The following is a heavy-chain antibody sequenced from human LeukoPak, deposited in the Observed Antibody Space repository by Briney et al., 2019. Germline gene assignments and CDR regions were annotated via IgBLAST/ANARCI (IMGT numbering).Heavy chain of an antibody. CDR2: IYHSGST. D-gene: IGHD5-12*01. J-gene: IGHJ4*02. Sequence: SETLSLTCAVSGFSISSGYYWGWIRQPPGKGLEWIGIIYHSGSTYYNPSLKSRVTISVDTSKNQFSLKLSSVTAADTAVYYCARYSGYAGHIDYWGQGTLVTVSA. CDR1: GFSISSGYY. V-gene: IGHV4-38-2*01. CDR3: ARYSGYAGHIDY.